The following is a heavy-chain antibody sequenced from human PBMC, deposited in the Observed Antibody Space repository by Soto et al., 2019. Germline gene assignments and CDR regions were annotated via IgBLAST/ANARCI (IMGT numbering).Heavy chain of an antibody. CDR3: AREEERWLYFDY. CDR1: VGSISSYY. Sequence: SETLSLTCTVSVGSISSYYWSWIRQPPGKGLEWIGYIYYSGSTNYNPSLKSRVTISVDTSKNQFSLKLSSVTAADTAVYYCAREEERWLYFDYWGQGTLVTVSS. J-gene: IGHJ4*02. CDR2: IYYSGST. V-gene: IGHV4-59*01. D-gene: IGHD5-12*01.